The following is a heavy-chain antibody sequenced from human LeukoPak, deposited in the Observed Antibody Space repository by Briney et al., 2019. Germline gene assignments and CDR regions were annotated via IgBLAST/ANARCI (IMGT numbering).Heavy chain of an antibody. V-gene: IGHV3-74*01. D-gene: IGHD4-23*01. CDR3: ARGRPHGNDY. CDR2: IASVGSSA. CDR1: GFTFSSYW. Sequence: GGSLRLSCAASGFTFSSYWMNWVRQAPGKGLVWVSRIASVGSSATYADSVKGRFSISRDNAKNTLYLQMNSLRVEDTAVYYCARGRPHGNDYWGQGTLVTVSS. J-gene: IGHJ4*02.